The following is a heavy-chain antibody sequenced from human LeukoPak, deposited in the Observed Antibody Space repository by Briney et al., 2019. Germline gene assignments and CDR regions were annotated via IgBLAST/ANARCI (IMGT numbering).Heavy chain of an antibody. CDR2: IYPGDSNT. CDR3: AKRPGRHAPWVS. CDR1: RYSFTNYW. Sequence: GESLKISCKDSRYSFTNYWIGWGRQMPGKGLEWMGIIYPGDSNTTYSPSFQGQVTISADKSISTAYLQWSSLKASDTAIYYCAKRPGRHAPWVSWGQGTLVTVSS. D-gene: IGHD1-1*01. J-gene: IGHJ5*02. V-gene: IGHV5-51*01.